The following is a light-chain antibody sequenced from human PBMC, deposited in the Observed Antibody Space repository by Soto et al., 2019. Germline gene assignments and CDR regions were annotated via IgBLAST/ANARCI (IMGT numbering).Light chain of an antibody. CDR3: QHSGDFRWT. V-gene: IGKV3D-15*01. CDR1: QSVPSR. CDR2: GAS. J-gene: IGKJ1*01. Sequence: IVMTHSPATLSGSRGEDVALSFRAIQSVPSRIAWYQQKPVQAPRRLIYGASSRATGIPDRFSGRGFGTDFTLTISRLEPEDFAVYYCQHSGDFRWTFGQGTKVDIK.